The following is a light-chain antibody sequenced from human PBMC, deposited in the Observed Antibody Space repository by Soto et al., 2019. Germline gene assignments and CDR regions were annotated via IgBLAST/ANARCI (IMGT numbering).Light chain of an antibody. CDR2: EVT. J-gene: IGLJ1*01. Sequence: QSVLTQPPSASVSPGQSVTISCTGTSSDVGRFNFVSWYQQHPGKAPRLLIYEVTKRPSGVPDRFSGSKSGNAASLTVSGLQAEDEADYFCSSYTGNRDFYVFGTGTKVTV. CDR1: SSDVGRFNF. V-gene: IGLV2-8*01. CDR3: SSYTGNRDFYV.